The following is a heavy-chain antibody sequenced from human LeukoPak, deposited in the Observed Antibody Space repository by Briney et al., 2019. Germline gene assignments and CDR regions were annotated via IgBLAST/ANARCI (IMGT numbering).Heavy chain of an antibody. D-gene: IGHD5-18*01. V-gene: IGHV4-59*01. J-gene: IGHJ4*02. CDR1: GDSISSYY. CDR2: IYYSGST. CDR3: ARVGGYSYGSIDY. Sequence: SETLSLTCTVSGDSISSYYWSWIRQPPGKGLEWIGYIYYSGSTNYNPSLKSRVTISVDTSKNQFSLKLSSVTAADTAVYYCARVGGYSYGSIDYWGQGTLVTVSS.